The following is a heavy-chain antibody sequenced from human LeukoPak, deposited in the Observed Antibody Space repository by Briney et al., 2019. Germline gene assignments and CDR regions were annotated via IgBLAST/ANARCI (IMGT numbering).Heavy chain of an antibody. D-gene: IGHD6-6*01. CDR1: GGSFNTYY. CDR2: IYHTGNT. V-gene: IGHV4-59*08. J-gene: IGHJ3*02. CDR3: ARLAIAARLAPFDI. Sequence: PSETLSLTCTVSGGSFNTYYWSWIRQSPGKGLEWMGYIYHTGNTNYNPSLKSRVTISIDTSQNQFSLNLTSVTAADTAVYYCARLAIAARLAPFDIWGQGIMVTVSS.